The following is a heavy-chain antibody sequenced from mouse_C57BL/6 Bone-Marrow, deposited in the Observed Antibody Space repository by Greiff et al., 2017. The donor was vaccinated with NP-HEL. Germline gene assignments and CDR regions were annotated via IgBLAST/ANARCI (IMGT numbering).Heavy chain of an antibody. V-gene: IGHV1-26*01. CDR1: GYTFTDYY. D-gene: IGHD1-1*01. CDR3: ARGDYYGLYWYVDG. CDR2: INPNNGGT. Sequence: VQLQQSGPELVKPGASVKISCKASGYTFTDYYMNWVKQSHGKSLEWIGDINPNNGGTRYNQKFKGKATLTVDKSSSTAYMELRSLTSEDSAGYYCARGDYYGLYWYVDGWGTGTTVTVSA. J-gene: IGHJ1*03.